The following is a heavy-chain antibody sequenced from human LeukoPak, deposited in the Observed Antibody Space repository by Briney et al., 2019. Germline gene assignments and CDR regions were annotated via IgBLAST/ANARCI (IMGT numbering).Heavy chain of an antibody. CDR3: ARTRFGD. V-gene: IGHV3-53*01. CDR2: IYSGGSI. CDR1: GFTGSNHY. D-gene: IGHD3-16*01. J-gene: IGHJ4*02. Sequence: GSLRLFCSGSGFTGSNHYLGLVRPGSGEGLEWVSVIYSGGSIYYADSVKGRFTISRDNSKNTLYLQMNSLRAEDTAVYYCARTRFGDWGQGTLVTVSS.